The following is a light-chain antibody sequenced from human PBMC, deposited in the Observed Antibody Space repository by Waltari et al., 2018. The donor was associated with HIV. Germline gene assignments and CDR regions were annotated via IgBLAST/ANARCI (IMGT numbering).Light chain of an antibody. J-gene: IGKJ2*01. CDR2: GAS. CDR1: ENIYTY. V-gene: IGKV1-39*01. Sequence: DINLTQSPSSMPASGGDRGKYTCRASENIYTYLHWYQEKPGTTPKILIHGASKLQNGVPPRFSGGGYGTEFTLTIDNLRPEDFATYVCHQSYNTVVFTFGQGT. CDR3: HQSYNTVVFT.